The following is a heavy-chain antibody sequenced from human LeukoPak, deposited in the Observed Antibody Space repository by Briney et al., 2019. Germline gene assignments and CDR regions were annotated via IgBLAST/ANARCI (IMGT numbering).Heavy chain of an antibody. V-gene: IGHV4-61*09. Sequence: SETLSLICTVSGGSISSGSYYWAWIRQPAGRGLEWIGHIYTSGTTHYNPSLKSRVTISRDTSKNQFSLNLSSVTAADTAMYYCVRFVGLAVAGTLYWSFDLWGRDTLVTVSS. J-gene: IGHJ2*01. CDR3: VRFVGLAVAGTLYWSFDL. D-gene: IGHD6-19*01. CDR2: IYTSGTT. CDR1: GGSISSGSYY.